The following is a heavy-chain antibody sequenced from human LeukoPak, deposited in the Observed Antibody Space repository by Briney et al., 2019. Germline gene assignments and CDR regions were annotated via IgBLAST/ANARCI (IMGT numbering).Heavy chain of an antibody. J-gene: IGHJ4*02. CDR2: IKQDGSEK. CDR1: GFPFSTFW. D-gene: IGHD6-19*01. CDR3: ARVIGSGWYYYFDY. Sequence: GSLRLSCAASGFPFSTFWMSWLRQAPGRGREWVANIKQDGSEKYYVDSVKGRFTVPRDNAKNSLYLQMNSLRAEDTAVYYCARVIGSGWYYYFDYWGQGTLVTVSS. V-gene: IGHV3-7*01.